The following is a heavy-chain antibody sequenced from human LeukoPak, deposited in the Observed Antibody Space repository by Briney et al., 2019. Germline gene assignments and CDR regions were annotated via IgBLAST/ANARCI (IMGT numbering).Heavy chain of an antibody. Sequence: ASVKVSCKASGYTFTGYYMHWVRQAPGQGVEWMGWTNPKSGDTNYAQKLQGRVTITTDTSPSTAYMELRSLRSDDTAVYYCARDLGDYGGYNWFDPWGQGTLVTVSS. CDR2: TNPKSGDT. V-gene: IGHV1-2*02. J-gene: IGHJ5*02. CDR1: GYTFTGYY. D-gene: IGHD4-17*01. CDR3: ARDLGDYGGYNWFDP.